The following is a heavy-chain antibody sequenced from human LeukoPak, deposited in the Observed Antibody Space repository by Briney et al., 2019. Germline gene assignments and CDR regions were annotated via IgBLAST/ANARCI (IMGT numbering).Heavy chain of an antibody. J-gene: IGHJ4*02. Sequence: GGSLRLSCAASGFTVSSNYMSWVRQAPGKGPEWVSVIYSGGSTYYADSVKGRFTISRDNSKNTLYLQMNSLRAEDTAVYYCARDPPAGYSYGYDYWGQGTLVTASS. CDR3: ARDPPAGYSYGYDY. CDR2: IYSGGST. D-gene: IGHD5-18*01. CDR1: GFTVSSNY. V-gene: IGHV3-66*01.